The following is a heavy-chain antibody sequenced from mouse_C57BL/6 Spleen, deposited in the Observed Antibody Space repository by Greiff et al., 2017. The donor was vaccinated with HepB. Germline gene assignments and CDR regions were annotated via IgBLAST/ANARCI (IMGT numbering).Heavy chain of an antibody. J-gene: IGHJ3*01. CDR1: GYAFSSYW. D-gene: IGHD2-5*01. CDR2: IYPGDGDT. Sequence: QVQLKESGAELVKPGASVKISCKASGYAFSSYWMNWVKQRPGKGLEWIGQIYPGDGDTNYNGKFKGKATLTADKSSSTAYMQLSSLTSEDSAVYFCARGGNSNYWFAYWGQGTLVTVSA. CDR3: ARGGNSNYWFAY. V-gene: IGHV1-80*01.